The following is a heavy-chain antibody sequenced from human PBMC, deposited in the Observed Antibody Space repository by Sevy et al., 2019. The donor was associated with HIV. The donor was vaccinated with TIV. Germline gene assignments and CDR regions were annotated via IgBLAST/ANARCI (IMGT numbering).Heavy chain of an antibody. Sequence: GGSLRLSCEVSGFTVSSKYMSWVRQAPGKGLEWVSVLQSGGSTHYADSVKGRFTISKDNAKITMYLQMNSLRADDTAVYYWTRRLGSGYFGTCDHWGAGALVTVSS. CDR2: LQSGGST. J-gene: IGHJ4*02. V-gene: IGHV3-53*01. CDR3: TRRLGSGYFGTCDH. CDR1: GFTVSSKY. D-gene: IGHD3-22*01.